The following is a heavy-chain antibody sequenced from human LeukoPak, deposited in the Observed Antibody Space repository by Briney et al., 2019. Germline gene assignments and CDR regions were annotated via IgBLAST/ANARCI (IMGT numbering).Heavy chain of an antibody. D-gene: IGHD3-22*01. CDR3: ARADSSGSRGRFDY. CDR2: ISYDGSNK. CDR1: GFTFSSYA. Sequence: QTGGSLRLSCAASGFTFSSYAMHWVRQAPGKGLEWVAVISYDGSNKYYADSVKGRFTISRDNSKNTLYLQMNSLRAEDTAMNYCARADSSGSRGRFDYWGQGTLVTVSS. V-gene: IGHV3-30*04. J-gene: IGHJ4*02.